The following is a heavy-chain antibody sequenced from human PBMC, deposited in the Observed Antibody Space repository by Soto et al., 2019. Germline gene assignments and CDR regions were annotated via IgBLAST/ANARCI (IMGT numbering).Heavy chain of an antibody. CDR2: IYYSGST. Sequence: PSETLSLTCTVSGGSISSSSYYWGWIRQPPGKGLEWIGSIYYSGSTYYNPSLKSRVTISVDTSKNQFSLKLSSVTAADTAVYYCASPLWFGELPPYYYYYGMDVWGQGITVTVSS. V-gene: IGHV4-39*01. J-gene: IGHJ6*02. CDR3: ASPLWFGELPPYYYYYGMDV. CDR1: GGSISSSSYY. D-gene: IGHD3-10*01.